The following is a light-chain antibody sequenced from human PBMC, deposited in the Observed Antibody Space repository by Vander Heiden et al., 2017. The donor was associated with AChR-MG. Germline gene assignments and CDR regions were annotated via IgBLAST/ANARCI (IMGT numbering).Light chain of an antibody. CDR1: QSISSW. J-gene: IGKJ4*01. CDR2: KAS. V-gene: IGKV1-5*03. CDR3: QQENSYSLT. Sequence: DIQMTQSPSTVSASVGDRVTITCRASQSISSWLAWYQKKPGKAPKLLIYKASSLESGVPSRFSGSGSGTEFTLTISSLQPDDFATYYCQQENSYSLTFGGGTKVEIK.